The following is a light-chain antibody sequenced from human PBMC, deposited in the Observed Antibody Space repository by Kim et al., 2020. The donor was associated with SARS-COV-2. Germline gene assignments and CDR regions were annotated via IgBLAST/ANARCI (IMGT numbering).Light chain of an antibody. J-gene: IGLJ2*01. Sequence: VSPGQTASITCSGDKLGDKYACWYQQKPGQSPVLVIYQDTKRPSGIPERFSGSNSGNTATLTISGTQAMDEADYYCQAWDSSTAPFGGGTQLTVL. CDR1: KLGDKY. V-gene: IGLV3-1*01. CDR3: QAWDSSTAP. CDR2: QDT.